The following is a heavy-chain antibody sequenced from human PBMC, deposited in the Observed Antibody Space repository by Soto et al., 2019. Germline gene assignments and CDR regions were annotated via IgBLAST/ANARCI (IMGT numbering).Heavy chain of an antibody. J-gene: IGHJ4*02. Sequence: GGSLRLSCAASGFTFSSYAMSWVRQAPGKGLEWVSAISGSGGSTYYADSVKGRFTISRDNSKNTLYLQMNSLRAEDTAVYYCAKDQSDSTRIYYFDYWGQGTLVTVSS. CDR1: GFTFSSYA. CDR3: AKDQSDSTRIYYFDY. V-gene: IGHV3-23*01. D-gene: IGHD2-2*01. CDR2: ISGSGGST.